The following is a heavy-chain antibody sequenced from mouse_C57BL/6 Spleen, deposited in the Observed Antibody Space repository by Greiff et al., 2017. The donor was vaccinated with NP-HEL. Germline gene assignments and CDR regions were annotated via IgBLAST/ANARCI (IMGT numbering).Heavy chain of an antibody. CDR2: IYPGDGDT. V-gene: IGHV1-80*01. D-gene: IGHD1-1*01. J-gene: IGHJ2*01. Sequence: QVQLQQSGAELVKPGASVKISCKASGYAFSSYWMNWVKQRPGKGLEWIGQIYPGDGDTNYNGKFKGKATLTADKSSSTAYMQLSSLTSEDSAVYFCARKIYGSSYELFDDWGQGTTLTVSS. CDR3: ARKIYGSSYELFDD. CDR1: GYAFSSYW.